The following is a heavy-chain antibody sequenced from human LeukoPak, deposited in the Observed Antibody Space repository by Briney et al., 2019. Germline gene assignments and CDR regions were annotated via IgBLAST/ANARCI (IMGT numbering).Heavy chain of an antibody. CDR3: AKCSSGWYRGDAFDI. CDR2: ISWNSGSI. V-gene: IGHV3-9*01. D-gene: IGHD6-13*01. CDR1: GFTFDDYA. Sequence: GGSLRLSCAASGFTFDDYAMHWVRQAPGKGLEWVSGISWNSGSIGYADSVKGRFTISRDNAKNSLYLQMNSLRAEDTALYYCAKCSSGWYRGDAFDIWGQGTMVTVSS. J-gene: IGHJ3*02.